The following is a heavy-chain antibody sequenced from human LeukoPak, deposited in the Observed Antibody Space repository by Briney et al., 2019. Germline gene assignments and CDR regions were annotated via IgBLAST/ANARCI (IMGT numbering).Heavy chain of an antibody. CDR1: GGSFSGYY. V-gene: IGHV4-34*01. CDR3: ARQATIYSSGWSRDAFDI. Sequence: PSETLSLTCAVYGGSFSGYYWSWIRQPPGKGLEWIGEINHSGSTNYNPSLKSRVTISVDTSKNLFSLKLSSVTAADTAVYYCARQATIYSSGWSRDAFDIWGQGTMVTVSS. D-gene: IGHD6-19*01. J-gene: IGHJ3*02. CDR2: INHSGST.